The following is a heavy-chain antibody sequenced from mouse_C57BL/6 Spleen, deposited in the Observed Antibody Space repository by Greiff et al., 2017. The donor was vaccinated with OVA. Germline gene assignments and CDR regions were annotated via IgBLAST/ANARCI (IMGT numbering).Heavy chain of an antibody. J-gene: IGHJ1*03. V-gene: IGHV1-53*01. CDR1: GYTFTSYW. CDR2: INPSNGGT. CDR3: GRFIFITTDSDV. D-gene: IGHD1-1*01. Sequence: VQLQQPGTELVKPGASVKLSCKASGYTFTSYWMHWVKQRPGQGLEWIGNINPSNGGTNYNEKFKGKATLTVDKSSSTAYMQLSSLTSEDSAVDYCGRFIFITTDSDVWGTGTTVTVSS.